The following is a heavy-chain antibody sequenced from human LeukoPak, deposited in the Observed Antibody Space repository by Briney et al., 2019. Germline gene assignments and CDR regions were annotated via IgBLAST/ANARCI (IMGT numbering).Heavy chain of an antibody. CDR1: GFSFSSYA. V-gene: IGHV3-23*01. J-gene: IGHJ1*01. CDR3: AKGSYDYVWGSYRYDQYFQH. D-gene: IGHD3-16*02. CDR2: ISGSGGST. Sequence: GGSLRLSCAASGFSFSSYAMSWVRQAPGKGLEWVSAISGSGGSTYYADSVKGRFTISRDNSKNTLYLQMNSLRAEDTAVYYCAKGSYDYVWGSYRYDQYFQHWGQGTLVTVSS.